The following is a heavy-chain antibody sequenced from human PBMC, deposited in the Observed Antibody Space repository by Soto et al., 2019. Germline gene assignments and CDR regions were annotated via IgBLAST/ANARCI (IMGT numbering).Heavy chain of an antibody. CDR2: IDWDDDK. J-gene: IGHJ6*02. CDR3: ARAVGNYDYYYGMDV. Sequence: GSGPTAGEPTQTLTLTCTFSGFSLSTSGMRVSWIRQPPGKALEWLARIDWDDDKFYSTSLKTRLTISKDTSKNQVVLTMTNMDPVDTATYYCARAVGNYDYYYGMDVWGQGTTVTVSS. D-gene: IGHD2-15*01. V-gene: IGHV2-70*04. CDR1: GFSLSTSGMR.